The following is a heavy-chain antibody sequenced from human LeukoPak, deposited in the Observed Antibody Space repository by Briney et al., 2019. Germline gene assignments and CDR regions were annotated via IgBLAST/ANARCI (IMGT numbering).Heavy chain of an antibody. Sequence: SETLSLTCTVSGGSISGYYWSWIRQPAGKGLEWIGLIYTSGSTNYNPSLKSRVTISIDTSKNQFSLKLSSVTAADTAVYYCARDLVTVTKGFDIWGQGTMVTVSS. J-gene: IGHJ3*02. V-gene: IGHV4-4*07. D-gene: IGHD4-17*01. CDR2: IYTSGST. CDR3: ARDLVTVTKGFDI. CDR1: GGSISGYY.